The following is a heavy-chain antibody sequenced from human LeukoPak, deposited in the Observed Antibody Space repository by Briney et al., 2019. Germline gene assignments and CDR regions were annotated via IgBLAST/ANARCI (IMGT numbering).Heavy chain of an antibody. D-gene: IGHD2-2*01. CDR1: GFTFSTYA. Sequence: GGSLRLSCAASGFTFSTYAMNWVRHTPGKGLEWVSSIVGSGADTYYADSVKGRFTISRDNSKNTLYLQMNSLRVEDTAVYYCARDWYHAIDYWGQGTLVTVSS. V-gene: IGHV3-23*01. CDR3: ARDWYHAIDY. CDR2: IVGSGADT. J-gene: IGHJ4*02.